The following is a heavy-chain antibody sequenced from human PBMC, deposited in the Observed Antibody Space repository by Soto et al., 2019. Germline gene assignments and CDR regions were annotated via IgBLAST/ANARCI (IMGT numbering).Heavy chain of an antibody. D-gene: IGHD6-13*01. J-gene: IGHJ4*02. Sequence: VASVKVSCKASGYTFTSYYMHWVRQAPGQGLEWMGIINPSGGSTSYAQKFQGRVTMTRDTSTSTVYMELSSLRSEDTAVYYCARDRSSSWYQYYFDYWGQGTLVTVSS. CDR1: GYTFTSYY. CDR2: INPSGGST. CDR3: ARDRSSSWYQYYFDY. V-gene: IGHV1-46*01.